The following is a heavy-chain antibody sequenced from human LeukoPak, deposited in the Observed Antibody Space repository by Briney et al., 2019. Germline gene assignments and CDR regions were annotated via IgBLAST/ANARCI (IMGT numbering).Heavy chain of an antibody. CDR2: ISYDGSKE. Sequence: GGSLRLSCASSGLTFRRCVVHWVRQAPGKGLEWLAAISYDGSKENYAGSVKGRFTISRDDSKNTLYLKMNSLRTEDTDVYYCAMYDSSPTWGQGTLVTVSS. CDR1: GLTFRRCV. D-gene: IGHD6-13*01. CDR3: AMYDSSPT. V-gene: IGHV3-30*03. J-gene: IGHJ5*02.